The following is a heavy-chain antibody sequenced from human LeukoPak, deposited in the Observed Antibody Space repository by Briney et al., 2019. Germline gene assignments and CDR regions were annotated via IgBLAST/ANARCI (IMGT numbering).Heavy chain of an antibody. V-gene: IGHV4-4*07. CDR1: GDSISGFY. D-gene: IGHD4-17*01. CDR3: ARGLPSYGDYVDYYFYMDV. J-gene: IGHJ6*03. CDR2: ISTSGST. Sequence: PSEPLSLTCTVSGDSISGFYWSWIRQPAGKGLQWIGCISTSGSTNYNPSLKSRVTMSVDRSTNEFSLTVRSVTAADTALYYCARGLPSYGDYVDYYFYMDVWGKGTTVTVSS.